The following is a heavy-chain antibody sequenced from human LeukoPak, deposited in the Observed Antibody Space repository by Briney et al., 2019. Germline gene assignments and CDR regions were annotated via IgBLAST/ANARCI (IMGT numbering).Heavy chain of an antibody. D-gene: IGHD5-12*01. CDR1: GYTFTGYY. CDR2: INPNSGGT. CDR3: AAYSGHKYYFDY. Sequence: GASVKVSCKASGYTFTGYYMHWVRQAPGQGLEWMGRINPNSGGTNYAQKFQGRVTKTRDTSISTAYMELSRLRSDDTAVYYCAAYSGHKYYFDYWGQGTLVTVSS. V-gene: IGHV1-2*06. J-gene: IGHJ4*02.